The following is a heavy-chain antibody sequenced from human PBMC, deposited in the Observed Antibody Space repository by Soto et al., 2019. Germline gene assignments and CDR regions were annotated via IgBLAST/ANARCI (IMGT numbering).Heavy chain of an antibody. CDR3: ARVPEIIGHNNWFDP. J-gene: IGHJ5*02. CDR1: GFTFSNYD. V-gene: IGHV3-48*02. CDR2: ISRDSDII. D-gene: IGHD3-3*01. Sequence: GGSLRLSCVGYGFTFSNYDMSWVRQAPGKGLEWVSYISRDSDIIHYADSVKGRFTISRDNAKNSLSLQMNSLRDADTAVYFCARVPEIIGHNNWFDPWGQGTLVTVSS.